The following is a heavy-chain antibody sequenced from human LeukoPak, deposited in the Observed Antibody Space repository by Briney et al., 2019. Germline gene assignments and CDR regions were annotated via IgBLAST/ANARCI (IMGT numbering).Heavy chain of an antibody. CDR2: IIPALAVA. J-gene: IGHJ5*02. CDR1: GGIFSKST. D-gene: IGHD4-17*01. V-gene: IGHV1-69*10. CDR3: ARGNYGDFGRLGNWFDP. Sequence: SVTVSYTASGGIFSKSTFNWVRQAPGQGLEWMGGIIPALAVADYAQNFQGRVTLTADESTTTAYMELSALKSEDTAVYFCARGNYGDFGRLGNWFDPWGQGTLVTVSS.